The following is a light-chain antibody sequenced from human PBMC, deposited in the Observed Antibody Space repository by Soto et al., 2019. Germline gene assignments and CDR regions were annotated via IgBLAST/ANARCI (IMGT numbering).Light chain of an antibody. Sequence: EVVMTQSPATLSVSPGERATLSCKASQSVRNNLVWYLQKPGQAPRPIIYDATTRATGIPVRFSGSGSGTEFTLTISSLQSEDVGVYYCQQYDNWPPWTFGKGTKVDIK. J-gene: IGKJ1*01. CDR2: DAT. CDR1: QSVRNN. V-gene: IGKV3-15*01. CDR3: QQYDNWPPWT.